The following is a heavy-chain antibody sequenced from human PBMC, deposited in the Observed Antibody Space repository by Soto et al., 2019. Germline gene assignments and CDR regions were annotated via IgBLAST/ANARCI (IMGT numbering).Heavy chain of an antibody. J-gene: IGHJ5*02. CDR1: GYTFSTSG. CDR2: ISGYKGNT. CDR3: AKTPHYDNSGYYSWFDL. Sequence: QVQLVQSTGEVKKPGASVKVSCRASGYTFSTSGITWVRQAPGQGLEWIGWISGYKGNTKYSQKFQGRVTMTTEKSTNTAYMELRSLRSDDIAVYYCAKTPHYDNSGYYSWFDLWGQGTLVTVSS. D-gene: IGHD3-22*01. V-gene: IGHV1-18*03.